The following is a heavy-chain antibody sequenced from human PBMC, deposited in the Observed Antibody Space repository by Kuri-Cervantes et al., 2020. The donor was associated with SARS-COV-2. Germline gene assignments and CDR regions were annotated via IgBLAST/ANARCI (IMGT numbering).Heavy chain of an antibody. CDR3: ARPSIAARADAFDI. V-gene: IGHV4-4*07. CDR1: GGSISSYY. D-gene: IGHD6-6*01. J-gene: IGHJ3*02. Sequence: SETLSLTCTVSGGSISSYYWSWIRQPAGKGLEWIGRIYTSVSTNYNPSLKSRVTISVDTSKNQFSLKLSSVTAADTAVYYCARPSIAARADAFDIWGQGTMVTVSS. CDR2: IYTSVST.